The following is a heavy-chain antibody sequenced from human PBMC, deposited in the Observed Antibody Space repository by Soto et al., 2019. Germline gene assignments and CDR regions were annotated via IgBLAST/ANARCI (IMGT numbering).Heavy chain of an antibody. J-gene: IGHJ4*02. Sequence: QVQLVQSGAAVTKPGSSVRVSCKASGGTLNSYTISWVRQAPGQGLEWMGGLIPVFGTTDYAQKFQGRVTITADQSTGTAYLDLFSLRSEDTAIYYCSISNSYGRGDFWGQGTLVSVSS. CDR2: LIPVFGTT. CDR3: SISNSYGRGDF. V-gene: IGHV1-69*01. D-gene: IGHD4-17*01. CDR1: GGTLNSYT.